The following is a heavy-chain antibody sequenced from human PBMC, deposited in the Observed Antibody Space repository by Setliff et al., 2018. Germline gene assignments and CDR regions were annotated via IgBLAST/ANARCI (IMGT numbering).Heavy chain of an antibody. CDR2: ISASGRTT. J-gene: IGHJ2*01. CDR3: AKGGMVATYWTYWYFDL. D-gene: IGHD5-12*01. V-gene: IGHV3-23*01. Sequence: LRLSCAASRFTFSNYAMSWVRQAPGKGLEWVSAISASGRTTYSADSVKGRFTISRDNAKNTLYLQMNSLRAEDTAVYYCAKGGMVATYWTYWYFDLWGRGTLVTVSS. CDR1: RFTFSNYA.